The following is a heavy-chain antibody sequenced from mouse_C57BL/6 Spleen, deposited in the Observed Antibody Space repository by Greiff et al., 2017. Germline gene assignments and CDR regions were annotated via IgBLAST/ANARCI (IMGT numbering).Heavy chain of an antibody. CDR1: GYTFTDYY. Sequence: EVQLQQSGPELVKPGASVKISCKASGYTFTDYYMNWVKQSHGKSLEWIGDINPNNGGTSYNQKFKGKATLTVDKSSSTAYMELRSLTSEDSAVYYCARPLYDYDDGYYAMDYWGQGTSVTVSS. CDR3: ARPLYDYDDGYYAMDY. J-gene: IGHJ4*01. D-gene: IGHD2-4*01. V-gene: IGHV1-26*01. CDR2: INPNNGGT.